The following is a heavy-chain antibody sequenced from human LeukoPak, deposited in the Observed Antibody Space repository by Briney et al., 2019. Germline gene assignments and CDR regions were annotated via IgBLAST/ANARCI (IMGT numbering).Heavy chain of an antibody. CDR3: ARMPYYYDSSGPDAFDI. D-gene: IGHD3-22*01. CDR1: GGSISRGGYY. V-gene: IGHV4-31*03. CDR2: IYYSGST. Sequence: PSETLSLTCTVSGGSISRGGYYWRWIRQHPGKGREWIGYIYYSGSTYYNPSLKSRVTISVDTSKNQFSLELNSVTAADTAVYYCARMPYYYDSSGPDAFDIWGQGTMVTVSS. J-gene: IGHJ3*02.